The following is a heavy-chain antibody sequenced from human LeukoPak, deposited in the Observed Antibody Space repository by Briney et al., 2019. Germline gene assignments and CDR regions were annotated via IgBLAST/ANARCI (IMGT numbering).Heavy chain of an antibody. CDR3: ARDIFGSGSQEWFDP. J-gene: IGHJ5*02. CDR1: GFTFSDYY. Sequence: GGSLRLSCAASGFTFSDYYMSWIRRAPGKGLEWVSYVSSSSSYTNYADSVKGRFTISRDNAKNSLYLQMNSLRAEDTAVYYCARDIFGSGSQEWFDPRGQGTLVTVSS. CDR2: VSSSSSYT. D-gene: IGHD3-10*01. V-gene: IGHV3-11*06.